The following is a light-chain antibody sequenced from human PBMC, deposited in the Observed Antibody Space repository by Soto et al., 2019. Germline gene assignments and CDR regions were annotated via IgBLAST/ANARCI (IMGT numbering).Light chain of an antibody. CDR2: GAS. CDR1: QSFASN. CDR3: HQYSECPHT. V-gene: IGKV3D-15*01. Sequence: EIVMTQSPATLSVSPGERATLSCRASQSFASNLAWYQQKPGQAPRLLIHGASVRATGIPARFSGSGSGTEFSLNISSLPSEDFAIYYCHQYSECPHTFGRGTTLEIK. J-gene: IGKJ2*01.